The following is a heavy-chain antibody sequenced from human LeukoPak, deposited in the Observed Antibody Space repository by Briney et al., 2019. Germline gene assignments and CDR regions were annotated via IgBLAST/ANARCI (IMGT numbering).Heavy chain of an antibody. CDR2: IGAYNGNT. D-gene: IGHD3-3*01. Sequence: ASVKVSCKASGYTFTSYAISWVRQAPGQGLEWMGWIGAYNGNTNYAQKLQGRVAMTTDTSTSTAYMELRSLRSDDTAVYYCARDRDYWSGAYNWFDPWGQGTLVTVSS. CDR3: ARDRDYWSGAYNWFDP. CDR1: GYTFTSYA. J-gene: IGHJ5*02. V-gene: IGHV1-18*01.